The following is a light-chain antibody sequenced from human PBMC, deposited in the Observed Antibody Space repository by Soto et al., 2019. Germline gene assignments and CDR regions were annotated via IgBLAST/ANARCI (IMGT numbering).Light chain of an antibody. J-gene: IGLJ1*01. CDR3: SSYTSNNTRV. V-gene: IGLV2-14*01. Sequence: QSVLTQPASVSGSPGQSITISCTGTSSDVGGYNYVSWYQQHPGKAPKLMIYDVSNRPSGVSNRFSGSKSGNTASLTISVLQAEDEADYYCSSYTSNNTRVFGTGTKLTVL. CDR1: SSDVGGYNY. CDR2: DVS.